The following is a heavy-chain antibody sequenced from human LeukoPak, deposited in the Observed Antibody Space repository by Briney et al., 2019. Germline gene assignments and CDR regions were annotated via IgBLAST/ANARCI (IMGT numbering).Heavy chain of an antibody. CDR1: GDSITSSTYY. D-gene: IGHD2-21*01. V-gene: IGHV4-39*01. J-gene: IGHJ5*02. CDR3: ARHHRVDCSFDP. CDR2: IYYSGTT. Sequence: PSETLSLTCTISGDSITSSTYYWGWIRQPPGKGLEWIGGIYYSGTTYYNPSLESRVIISVDTSKNHFSLKLSSVTAADTAVYYCARHHRVDCSFDPWGQGALVTVSS.